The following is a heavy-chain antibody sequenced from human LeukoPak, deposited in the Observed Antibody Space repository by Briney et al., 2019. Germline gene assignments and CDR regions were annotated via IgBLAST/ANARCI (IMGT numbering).Heavy chain of an antibody. D-gene: IGHD2-2*01. J-gene: IGHJ4*02. CDR2: ISYDGSNK. CDR3: AKATFATDCSSTSCYLDY. CDR1: GFTFSSYG. V-gene: IGHV3-30*18. Sequence: PGRSLRLSCAASGFTFSSYGMHWVRQAPGKGLEWVAVISYDGSNKYYADSVKGRFTIPRDNSKNTLYLQMNSLRAEDTAVYNCAKATFATDCSSTSCYLDYWGQGTLVTVSS.